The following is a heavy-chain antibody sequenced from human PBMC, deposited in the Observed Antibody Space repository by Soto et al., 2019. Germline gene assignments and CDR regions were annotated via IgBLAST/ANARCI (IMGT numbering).Heavy chain of an antibody. J-gene: IGHJ4*02. CDR3: ARRGGGVVLAATTPFDY. CDR2: IYHSGST. D-gene: IGHD2-15*01. CDR1: SGSIFTDNW. Sequence: QVPLQESGPRLVRPSGTLSLTCNVSSGSIFTDNWWSWVRQPPGRGLEWIGEIYHSGSTNYNLSLKSRVTLSVDKSKNQFSLRLSSVTAADTAMYYCARRGGGVVLAATTPFDYWGQGTLVTGSS. V-gene: IGHV4-4*02.